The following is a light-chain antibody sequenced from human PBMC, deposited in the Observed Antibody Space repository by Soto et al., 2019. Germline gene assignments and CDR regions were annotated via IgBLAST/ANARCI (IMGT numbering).Light chain of an antibody. CDR1: SRDVGGYTF. J-gene: IGLJ1*01. V-gene: IGLV2-14*01. CDR2: DVS. CDR3: SSFTSRNTYV. Sequence: QSALTQPASVSASPGQSIAISCTGTSRDVGGYTFVSWYQQHPGKAPKLMIYDVSNRPSGISNRFSGSKSGNTASLAISGVQAEDEADYYCSSFTSRNTYVFGTGTKLTVL.